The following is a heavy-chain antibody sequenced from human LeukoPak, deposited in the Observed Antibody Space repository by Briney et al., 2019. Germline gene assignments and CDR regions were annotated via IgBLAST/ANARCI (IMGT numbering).Heavy chain of an antibody. J-gene: IGHJ3*02. D-gene: IGHD3-22*01. CDR3: ARGFSITMIVVVMTDAFDI. CDR1: GFTFSDYY. V-gene: IGHV3-11*04. Sequence: PGGSLRLSCAASGFTFSDYYMSWIRQAPGKGLEWVSYISSSSSTIYYADSVKGRFTISRDNAKNSLYLQMNSLRAEDTAVYYCARGFSITMIVVVMTDAFDIWGQGTMVTVSS. CDR2: ISSSSSTI.